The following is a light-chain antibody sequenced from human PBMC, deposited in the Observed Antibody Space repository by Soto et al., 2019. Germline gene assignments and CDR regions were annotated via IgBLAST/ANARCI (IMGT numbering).Light chain of an antibody. Sequence: QSALTQPASVSGSPGQSITISCTGTSSDVGSYNLVSWYQQHPGKAPKLMIYEGSKRPSGVSNRFSGSKSGNTASLTISGLQAEDEAHYYCCSYARSSTYVFGTGTKLTVL. V-gene: IGLV2-23*01. CDR3: CSYARSSTYV. CDR2: EGS. CDR1: SSDVGSYNL. J-gene: IGLJ1*01.